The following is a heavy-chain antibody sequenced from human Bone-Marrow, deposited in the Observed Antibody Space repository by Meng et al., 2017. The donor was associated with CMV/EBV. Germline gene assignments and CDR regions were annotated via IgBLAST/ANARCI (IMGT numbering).Heavy chain of an antibody. Sequence: SVQISCKAAGGIFSSYAISSLRRHPGQGLEWMGGIIHIFGTANYAQKFQGRVTITTDESTSTAYRELSSLRSEDTAVYYCASRHGDFQPAGLFPSVVRRTPLEYYYYGMDVWGQGTTVTVSS. CDR3: ASRHGDFQPAGLFPSVVRRTPLEYYYYGMDV. J-gene: IGHJ6*02. CDR2: IIHIFGTA. D-gene: IGHD3-3*01. CDR1: GGIFSSYA. V-gene: IGHV1-69*05.